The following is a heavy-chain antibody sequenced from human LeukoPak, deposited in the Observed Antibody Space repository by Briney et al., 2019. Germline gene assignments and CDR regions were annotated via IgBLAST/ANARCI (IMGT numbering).Heavy chain of an antibody. CDR1: GFTVSDNY. D-gene: IGHD3-22*01. V-gene: IGHV3-66*01. Sequence: AGGSLRLSCAASGFTVSDNYMSWVRQAPGKGLEWVSVIYTGGSTYYAGSLKGRFTISRDFSKNSLYLQMNSLRAEDTAVYYCARDTWYDSSGYSPYWGQGTLVTVSS. CDR3: ARDTWYDSSGYSPY. CDR2: IYTGGST. J-gene: IGHJ4*02.